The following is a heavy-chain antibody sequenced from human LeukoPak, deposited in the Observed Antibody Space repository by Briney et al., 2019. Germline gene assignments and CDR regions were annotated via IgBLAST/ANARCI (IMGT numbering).Heavy chain of an antibody. CDR1: GFTFDDYA. CDR3: AKPTGSGLWFGELLGGEAFDI. CDR2: ISWNSGSI. V-gene: IGHV3-9*01. D-gene: IGHD3-10*01. J-gene: IGHJ3*02. Sequence: PGGSLRLSCAASGFTFDDYAMHWVRQAPGKGLEWVSGISWNSGSIGYADSVKGRFTISRDNAKNSLYLQMNSLRAEDTALYYCAKPTGSGLWFGELLGGEAFDIWGQGTMVTVSS.